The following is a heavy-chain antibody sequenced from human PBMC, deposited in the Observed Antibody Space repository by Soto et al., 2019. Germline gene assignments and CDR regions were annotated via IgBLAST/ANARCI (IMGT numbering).Heavy chain of an antibody. Sequence: EVQLVESGGGLVQPGGSLRLSCAASGFTFSSYWMHWVRQAPGKGLVWVSRINSDGSSTSYADSVKGRFTISRDNAKNRRYLQMNSLRAEDTAVYYCARGGYSSGWSEYFQHWGQGTLVTVSS. CDR1: GFTFSSYW. V-gene: IGHV3-74*01. D-gene: IGHD6-19*01. CDR3: ARGGYSSGWSEYFQH. J-gene: IGHJ1*01. CDR2: INSDGSST.